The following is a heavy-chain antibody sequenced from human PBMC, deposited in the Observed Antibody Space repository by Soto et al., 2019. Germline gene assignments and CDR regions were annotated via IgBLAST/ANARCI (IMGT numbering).Heavy chain of an antibody. D-gene: IGHD6-19*01. CDR3: AKDRSSGRAYREPYYFDY. J-gene: IGHJ4*02. V-gene: IGHV3-30*18. CDR2: ISYDGSNK. Sequence: GGSLRLSXAASGFTFSSYGMHWVRQAPGKGLEWVAVISYDGSNKYYADSVKGRFTISRDNSKNTLYLQMNSLRAEDTAVYYCAKDRSSGRAYREPYYFDYWGQGTLVTVSS. CDR1: GFTFSSYG.